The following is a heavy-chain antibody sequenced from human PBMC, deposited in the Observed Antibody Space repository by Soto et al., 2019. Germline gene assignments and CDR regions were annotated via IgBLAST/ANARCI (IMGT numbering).Heavy chain of an antibody. V-gene: IGHV3-23*01. CDR3: AKSGMKIYGSGSGSYYYYALDV. Sequence: LRLSCAASGFTLSSYAMSWVRQAPGKGLEWVSGINNSGVSTYYADSVKGRFTISRDDSKNTLLLQMNSLRDDDTAVYYCAKSGMKIYGSGSGSYYYYALDVWGQGTTVTVSS. D-gene: IGHD3-10*01. CDR1: GFTLSSYA. J-gene: IGHJ6*02. CDR2: INNSGVST.